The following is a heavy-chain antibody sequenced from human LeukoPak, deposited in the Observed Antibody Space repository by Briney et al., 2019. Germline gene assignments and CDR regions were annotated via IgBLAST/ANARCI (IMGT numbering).Heavy chain of an antibody. V-gene: IGHV1-2*02. J-gene: IGHJ2*01. CDR2: INPSSGGT. Sequence: GASVKVSCKASGYTFTGYYMHWVRQAPGQGLEWMGWINPSSGGTNYAQKFQGRVTMTRDTSISTAYMELSRLRSDDTAVYYCARLNGGQRYFDLWGRGTLVTVSS. CDR3: ARLNGGQRYFDL. CDR1: GYTFTGYY. D-gene: IGHD4-23*01.